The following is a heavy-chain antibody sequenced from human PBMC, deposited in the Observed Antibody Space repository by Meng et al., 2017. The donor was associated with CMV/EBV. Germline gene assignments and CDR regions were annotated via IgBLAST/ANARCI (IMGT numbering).Heavy chain of an antibody. CDR2: IYYSGST. CDR3: ARYNWNFDYYYGMDV. V-gene: IGHV4-59*01. J-gene: IGHJ6*02. CDR1: GGSISSYY. D-gene: IGHD1-7*01. Sequence: SETLSLTCTVSGGSISSYYWSWIRQPPRKGLEWIGYIYYSGSTNYNPPLKSRITISVDTSKNQFSLKLSSVTAADTAVYYCARYNWNFDYYYGMDVWGQGTTVTVSS.